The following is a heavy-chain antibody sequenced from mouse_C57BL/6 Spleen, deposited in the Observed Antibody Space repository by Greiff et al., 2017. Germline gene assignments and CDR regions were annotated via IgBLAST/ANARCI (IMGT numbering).Heavy chain of an antibody. CDR3: ARVYGSSYNYFDY. CDR1: GFTFSSYG. D-gene: IGHD1-1*01. CDR2: ISSGGSYT. Sequence: EVKLEESGGDLVKPGGSLKLSCAASGFTFSSYGMSWVRQTPDKRLEWVATISSGGSYTYYPDSVKGRFTISRDNAKNTLYLQMSSLKSEDTAMYYCARVYGSSYNYFDYWGQGTTLTVSS. V-gene: IGHV5-6*02. J-gene: IGHJ2*01.